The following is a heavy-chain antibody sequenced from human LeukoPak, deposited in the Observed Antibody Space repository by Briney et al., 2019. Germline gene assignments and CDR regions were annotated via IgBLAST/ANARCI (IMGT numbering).Heavy chain of an antibody. CDR2: ISSSSTYI. CDR3: ARHPSGSGSYSLYYFDY. Sequence: GGSLRLSCAASGFTFSSYSMNWVRQAPGKGLEWVSSISSSSTYIYYADSVKGRFTISRDNAKNSLYLQMNTLRAEDTAVYYCARHPSGSGSYSLYYFDYWGQGTLVTVSS. D-gene: IGHD3-10*01. V-gene: IGHV3-21*01. CDR1: GFTFSSYS. J-gene: IGHJ4*02.